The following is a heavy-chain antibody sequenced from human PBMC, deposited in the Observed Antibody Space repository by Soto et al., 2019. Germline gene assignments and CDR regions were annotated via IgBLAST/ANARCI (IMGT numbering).Heavy chain of an antibody. J-gene: IGHJ4*02. D-gene: IGHD5-12*01. CDR1: GFPFSSYW. CDR3: ASAPNIVATVDN. V-gene: IGHV3-74*01. Sequence: HPGGSLRLSCAASGFPFSSYWMHWVRQAPGKGLVWVSRINSDGSSTSYADSVKGRFTISRDNAKNTLYLQMNSLRAEDTAVYYCASAPNIVATVDNWGQGTLVTVSS. CDR2: INSDGSST.